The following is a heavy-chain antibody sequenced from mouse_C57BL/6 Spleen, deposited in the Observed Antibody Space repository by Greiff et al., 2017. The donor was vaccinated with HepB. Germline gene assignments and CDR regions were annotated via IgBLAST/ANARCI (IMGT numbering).Heavy chain of an antibody. V-gene: IGHV5-17*01. CDR2: ISSGSSTI. J-gene: IGHJ1*03. Sequence: EVMLVESGGGLVKPGGSLKLSCAASGFTFSDYGMHWVRQAPEKGLEWVAYISSGSSTIYYADTVKGRFTISRDNAKNTLFLQMTSLRSEDTAMYYCARERSYYYGSSWYFDVWGTGTTVTVSS. CDR3: ARERSYYYGSSWYFDV. CDR1: GFTFSDYG. D-gene: IGHD1-1*01.